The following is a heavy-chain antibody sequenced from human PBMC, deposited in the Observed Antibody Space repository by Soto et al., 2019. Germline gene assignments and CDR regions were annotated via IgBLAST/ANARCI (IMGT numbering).Heavy chain of an antibody. CDR2: INAGNGNT. CDR3: ARGDYLDSNGRAFDY. V-gene: IGHV1-3*01. J-gene: IGHJ4*02. D-gene: IGHD3-9*01. Sequence: QVQLVQSGAEVKKPGASVKVSCKASGYTFTSYAMHWVRQAPGQRLEWMGWINAGNGNTKYSQKFQGRVTITRDTSASTAYMELSSQRSEDTAVYYCARGDYLDSNGRAFDYWGQGTLVTVSS. CDR1: GYTFTSYA.